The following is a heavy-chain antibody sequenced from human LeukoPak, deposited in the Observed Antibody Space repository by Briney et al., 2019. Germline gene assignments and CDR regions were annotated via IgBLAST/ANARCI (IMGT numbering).Heavy chain of an antibody. D-gene: IGHD3-10*01. J-gene: IGHJ4*02. Sequence: SETLSLTCTVSGGSISSGDYYWSWIRQPPGKGLEWIGYIYYSGSTYYNPSLKSRVTISVDTSKNQFSLKLSSVTAADTAVYYCASLWFGELLRFDYWGQGTLVTVSS. CDR3: ASLWFGELLRFDY. CDR1: GGSISSGDYY. V-gene: IGHV4-30-4*01. CDR2: IYYSGST.